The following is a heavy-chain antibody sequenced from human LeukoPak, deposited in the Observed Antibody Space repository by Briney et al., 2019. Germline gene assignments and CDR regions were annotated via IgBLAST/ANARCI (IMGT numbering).Heavy chain of an antibody. CDR3: ARVVPGGFDY. D-gene: IGHD3-16*01. J-gene: IGHJ4*02. V-gene: IGHV4-39*01. CDR2: FYYSGNT. CDR1: GGSISSSCHY. Sequence: PSETLSLTCTVSGGSISSSCHYCGWIRQPPGKGLEWIGSFYYSGNTYYNPSLKSRVTISVDTSKNQFSLKLSSVTAADTAVYYCARVVPGGFDYWGQGTLVTVSS.